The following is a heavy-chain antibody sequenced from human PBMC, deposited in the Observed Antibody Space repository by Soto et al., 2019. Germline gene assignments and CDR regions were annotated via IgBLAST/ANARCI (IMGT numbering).Heavy chain of an antibody. CDR1: GFIFSDHY. V-gene: IGHV3-72*01. CDR3: ARDRTSCDGACLYYYYRTDV. Sequence: PGGSLRLSCAASGFIFSDHYMDWVRQAPGQGLEWVGRSGIKVNAYTTEYAAPVKGRLTIARDDSKNAQYLQMTSPRTEDTAVYYCARDRTSCDGACLYYYYRTDVWGQGTTVTVSS. CDR2: SGIKVNAYTT. D-gene: IGHD2-2*01. J-gene: IGHJ6*01.